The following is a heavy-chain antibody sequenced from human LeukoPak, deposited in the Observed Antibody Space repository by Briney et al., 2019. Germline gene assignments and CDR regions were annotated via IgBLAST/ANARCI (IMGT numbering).Heavy chain of an antibody. CDR1: GFTFSTYT. CDR2: ISTGSRYI. D-gene: IGHD5-18*01. CDR3: AADEGYSYGTDYYYFGMDV. J-gene: IGHJ6*02. Sequence: GGSLLISCAASGFTFSTYTMNWVRQAPGKGLEWVSSISTGSRYIYYADSLKGRCTISRDNAKNSLFLQMNSLRAEDTAVYYCAADEGYSYGTDYYYFGMDVWGQVTTVTVFS. V-gene: IGHV3-21*01.